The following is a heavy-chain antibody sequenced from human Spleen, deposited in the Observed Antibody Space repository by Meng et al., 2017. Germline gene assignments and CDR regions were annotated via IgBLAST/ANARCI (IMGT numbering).Heavy chain of an antibody. CDR1: GYSISSGYF. CDR3: ARGPGPYYFDY. Sequence: SETLSLTCSVSGYSISSGYFWGWIRQPPGKGLEYIGNIYNSGHTYCNSSLKSRVTISVDTSKNQFSLKLTSVTATDTAVYYCARGPGPYYFDYWGQGTLVTVSS. V-gene: IGHV4-38-2*01. CDR2: IYNSGHT. J-gene: IGHJ4*02. D-gene: IGHD1-1*01.